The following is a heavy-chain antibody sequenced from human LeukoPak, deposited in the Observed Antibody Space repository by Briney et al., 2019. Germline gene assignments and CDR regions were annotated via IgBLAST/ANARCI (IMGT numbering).Heavy chain of an antibody. CDR1: GFTFADYA. V-gene: IGHV3-9*03. Sequence: GGSLRLSCAAYGFTFADYAMHWVRQAPGKCLEWVSGISWNSGSIGYADSVKGRFTISRDNAKNSLYLQMNSLRAEDMALYYCAKDSGSGSYYNGGLDYWGQGTLVTVSS. CDR2: ISWNSGSI. D-gene: IGHD3-10*01. CDR3: AKDSGSGSYYNGGLDY. J-gene: IGHJ4*02.